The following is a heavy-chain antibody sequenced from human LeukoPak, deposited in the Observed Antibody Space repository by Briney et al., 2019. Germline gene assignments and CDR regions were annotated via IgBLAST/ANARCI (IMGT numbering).Heavy chain of an antibody. CDR2: INRDGSER. J-gene: IGHJ6*02. V-gene: IGHV3-7*03. CDR1: GFTFSNYW. Sequence: GGSLRLSCAASGFTFSNYWRTWVRQAPGKGLEWVANINRDGSERYYVDSVKGRFTISRDDAKSSLYLQMNSLRAEDTAVYYCARRNAMDVWGQGTTVIVFS. CDR3: ARRNAMDV.